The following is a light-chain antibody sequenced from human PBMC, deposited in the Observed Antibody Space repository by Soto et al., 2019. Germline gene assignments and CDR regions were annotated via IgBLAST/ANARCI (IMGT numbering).Light chain of an antibody. CDR1: QSVSSN. J-gene: IGKJ5*01. CDR3: QQYNNWPIT. Sequence: EIVMRQSPATLSVSPGERATLSCRASQSVSSNLAWYQQRPGQAPRLLIYGASTRATGIPARFSGSGSGTEFTLTFSSLQSEDFAVYYCQQYNNWPITFGQGTLLEIK. CDR2: GAS. V-gene: IGKV3-15*01.